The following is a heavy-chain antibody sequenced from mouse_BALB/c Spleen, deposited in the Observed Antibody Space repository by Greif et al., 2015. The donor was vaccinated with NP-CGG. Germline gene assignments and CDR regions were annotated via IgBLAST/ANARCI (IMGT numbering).Heavy chain of an antibody. J-gene: IGHJ3*01. V-gene: IGHV14-3*02. CDR2: IDPANGNT. CDR1: GFNIKDTY. D-gene: IGHD1-1*01. Sequence: EVQLQQSGAELVKPGASVKLSCTASGFNIKDTYMHWVKQRPEQGLEWIGRIDPANGNTKYDPKFQGKATITADTSSNTAYLQLSSLTSEDTAVYYCASDYYGSSPWFAYWGQGTLVTVSA. CDR3: ASDYYGSSPWFAY.